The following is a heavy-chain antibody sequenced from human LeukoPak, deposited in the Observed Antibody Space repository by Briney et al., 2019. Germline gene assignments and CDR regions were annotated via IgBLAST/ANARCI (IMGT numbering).Heavy chain of an antibody. CDR3: ARDLAVAGTWYFDY. Sequence: ASVKISCKASGYTFTSAGISWVRQAPGQGLEWMGWISAYNGNTNYAQKLQGRVTMTTDTSTSTAYMELRSLRSDDTAVYYCARDLAVAGTWYFDYWGQGTLVTVSS. CDR2: ISAYNGNT. J-gene: IGHJ4*02. D-gene: IGHD6-19*01. CDR1: GYTFTSAG. V-gene: IGHV1-18*01.